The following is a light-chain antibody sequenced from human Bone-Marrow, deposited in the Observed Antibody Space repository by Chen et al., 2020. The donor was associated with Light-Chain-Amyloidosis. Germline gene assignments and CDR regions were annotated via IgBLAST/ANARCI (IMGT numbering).Light chain of an antibody. V-gene: IGKV3-15*01. CDR3: QQYNNWPLT. Sequence: ETVMSQSPATVSVSPGERATLSSRASQSVSTNLAWYQQKPGQAPRLLIYGASTRAAGIPARFSGSGSGTEFTLTISSLQSEDFAVYYCQQYNNWPLTFGGGTKVEI. CDR1: QSVSTN. CDR2: GAS. J-gene: IGKJ4*01.